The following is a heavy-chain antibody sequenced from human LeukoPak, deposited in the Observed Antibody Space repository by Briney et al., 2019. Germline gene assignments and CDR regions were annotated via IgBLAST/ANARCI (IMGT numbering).Heavy chain of an antibody. CDR1: GGTFSSYG. D-gene: IGHD3-10*01. J-gene: IGHJ4*02. CDR3: ARVNYYGSGSYWAGYFDY. Sequence: SVKVSCKASGGTFSSYGISWVRQAPGQGLEWMGGIIPIFGTANYAQKFQGRITITADESTSTAYMELSSLRSEDTAVYYCARVNYYGSGSYWAGYFDYWGQGTLVTVSS. V-gene: IGHV1-69*13. CDR2: IIPIFGTA.